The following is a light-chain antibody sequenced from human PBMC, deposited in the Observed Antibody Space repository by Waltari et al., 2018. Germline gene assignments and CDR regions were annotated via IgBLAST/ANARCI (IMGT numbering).Light chain of an antibody. CDR1: QGIRVY. V-gene: IGKV1-6*02. CDR3: LQDYIYPRT. J-gene: IGKJ1*01. Sequence: AIQLTQSPSSLSASVGDKVTIPCRARQGIRVYLAWYQQKPGKAPKLLIYGASSLQSGVPSRFSGGASGSDFTLTISSLQPEDSATYYCLQDYIYPRTFGQGTKVELK. CDR2: GAS.